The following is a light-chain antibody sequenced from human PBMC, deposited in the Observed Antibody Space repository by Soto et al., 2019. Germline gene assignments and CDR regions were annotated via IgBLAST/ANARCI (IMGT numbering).Light chain of an antibody. CDR3: QQYYDYPPLI. V-gene: IGKV3-15*01. CDR2: GAS. CDR1: RNINRK. Sequence: EIVMTQSPATLSVSPGERATLSCRASRNINRKLAWYQQKPGQAPRLLISGASTRATGIPARFSGSGSGTEFTLTISSLPSDDFAVYYCQQYYDYPPLIFGGGTKVEIK. J-gene: IGKJ4*01.